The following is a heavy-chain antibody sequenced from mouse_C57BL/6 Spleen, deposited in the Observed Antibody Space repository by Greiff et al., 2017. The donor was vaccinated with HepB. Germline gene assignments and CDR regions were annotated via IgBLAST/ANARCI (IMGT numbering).Heavy chain of an antibody. V-gene: IGHV1-26*01. CDR3: ATGYYGSSYGYFDV. CDR1: GYTFTDYY. D-gene: IGHD1-1*01. CDR2: INPNNGGT. J-gene: IGHJ1*03. Sequence: EVQLQQSGPELVKPGASVKISCKASGYTFTDYYMNWVKQSHGKSLEWIGDINPNNGGTSYNQKFKGKATLTVDKSSSTAYMELRSLTSEDSAVYYCATGYYGSSYGYFDVWGTGTTVTVSS.